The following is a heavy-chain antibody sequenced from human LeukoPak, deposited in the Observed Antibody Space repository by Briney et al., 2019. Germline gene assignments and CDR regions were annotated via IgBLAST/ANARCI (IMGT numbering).Heavy chain of an antibody. CDR3: AKDSYSKGDY. D-gene: IGHD4-11*01. Sequence: GGSLRLSCAASGFTFSTYGMHWVRQAPGKGLEWVAIIWYDGSNKHYADSVKGRFTISRDNSKNTLYVQMNSLRAEDTAVYYCAKDSYSKGDYWGQGTLVTVSS. CDR1: GFTFSTYG. V-gene: IGHV3-33*06. J-gene: IGHJ4*02. CDR2: IWYDGSNK.